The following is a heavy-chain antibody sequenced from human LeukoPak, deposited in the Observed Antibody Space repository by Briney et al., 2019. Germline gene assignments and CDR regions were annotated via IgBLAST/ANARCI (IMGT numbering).Heavy chain of an antibody. CDR1: GGTFSSYA. J-gene: IGHJ6*03. V-gene: IGHV1-69*13. CDR2: IIPIFGTP. Sequence: GALVKVSCKASGGTFSSYAISWARQAPGQGLEWMGGIIPIFGTPNYAQKFQGRVTITADESTSTSSMELNSLRSEDTAVYYCARSAGGVPYCGGDCYSPPPYYYYMDVWGKGTSVTVSS. D-gene: IGHD2-21*01. CDR3: ARSAGGVPYCGGDCYSPPPYYYYMDV.